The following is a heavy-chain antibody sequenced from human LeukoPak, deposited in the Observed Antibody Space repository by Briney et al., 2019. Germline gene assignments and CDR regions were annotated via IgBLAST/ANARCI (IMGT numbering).Heavy chain of an antibody. D-gene: IGHD3-10*01. CDR1: VFTFSSYS. CDR3: VKDLFLGYGSGPFDP. CDR2: ISSNGGST. Sequence: GGSLSLSCSASVFTFSSYSMHWVRQAPGKGLECVSAISSNGGSTYYADSVKGRFTIYRGNSKNTLYLQMSSLRAEYTAVYYCVKDLFLGYGSGPFDPWGEGTVVTVSS. J-gene: IGHJ5*02. V-gene: IGHV3-64D*06.